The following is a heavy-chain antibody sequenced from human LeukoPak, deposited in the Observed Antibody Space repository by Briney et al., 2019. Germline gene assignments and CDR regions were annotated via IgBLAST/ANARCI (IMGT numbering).Heavy chain of an antibody. CDR2: INHSGST. Sequence: PSETLSLTCAVYGGSFSGYYWSWIRQPPGKGLEWIGEINHSGSTKYNPSLKSRVTISVDTSKNQFSLKLSSVTAADTAVYYCARASPEGGYYPSGSPLPVDYWGQGTLVTVSS. V-gene: IGHV4-34*01. J-gene: IGHJ4*02. CDR1: GGSFSGYY. D-gene: IGHD3-10*01. CDR3: ARASPEGGYYPSGSPLPVDY.